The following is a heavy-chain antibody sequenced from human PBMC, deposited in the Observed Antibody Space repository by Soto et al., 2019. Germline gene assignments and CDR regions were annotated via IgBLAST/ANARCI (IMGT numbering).Heavy chain of an antibody. V-gene: IGHV4-59*01. D-gene: IGHD5-12*01. J-gene: IGHJ4*02. CDR3: ARGWMATFNY. Sequence: QVQLQESGPGLVKPSETLSLTCTVSGGSISSYYWSWIRQPPGKGLEWIGYIYYSGSTNYNPSLKSRVTISVDTSKNQFSLKLSSVTAADTAVYYCARGWMATFNYWGQGTLVTVSS. CDR1: GGSISSYY. CDR2: IYYSGST.